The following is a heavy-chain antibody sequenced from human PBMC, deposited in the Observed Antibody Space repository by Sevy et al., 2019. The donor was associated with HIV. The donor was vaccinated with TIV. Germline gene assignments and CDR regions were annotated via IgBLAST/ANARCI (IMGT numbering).Heavy chain of an antibody. V-gene: IGHV3-23*01. J-gene: IGHJ4*02. CDR2: ISGSGGST. D-gene: IGHD3-22*01. Sequence: GGSLRLSCAASGFTSSNYAMSWVRQAPGKGLEWVSGISGSGGSTYYADSVKGRFTISRDNSKNTLYLQMNSLRAEDTAVYYCVKDSYFDTTLFDYWGQGTLVTVSS. CDR3: VKDSYFDTTLFDY. CDR1: GFTSSNYA.